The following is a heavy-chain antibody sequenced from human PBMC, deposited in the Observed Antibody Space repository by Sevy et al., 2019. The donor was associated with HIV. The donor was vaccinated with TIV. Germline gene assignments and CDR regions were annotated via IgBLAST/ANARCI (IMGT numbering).Heavy chain of an antibody. D-gene: IGHD5-12*01. J-gene: IGHJ4*02. V-gene: IGHV1-2*02. Sequence: ASVKVSCKSSGYTFTGYQMHWVRQAPGQGLEWMGWINPNSGGTNYAQKFQGRVTMTRDTSISTAYMEMSRLRSDDTAVYYCARDNGYNYVYWGQGTLDTVSS. CDR1: GYTFTGYQ. CDR3: ARDNGYNYVY. CDR2: INPNSGGT.